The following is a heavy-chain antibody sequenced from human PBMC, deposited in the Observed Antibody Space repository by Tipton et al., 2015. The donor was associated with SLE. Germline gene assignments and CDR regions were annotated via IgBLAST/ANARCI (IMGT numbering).Heavy chain of an antibody. V-gene: IGHV4-34*01. J-gene: IGHJ3*02. D-gene: IGHD6-13*01. CDR2: ISHSGST. Sequence: TLSLTCAVYGGSFSGYYWCWTRQPPGKGLEWIGEISHSGSTNYNPSLKSRVTISVDTSKNQFSLKLSSVTAADTAVYYCARVGYSSSWYPDAFDIWGQGTMVTVSS. CDR1: GGSFSGYY. CDR3: ARVGYSSSWYPDAFDI.